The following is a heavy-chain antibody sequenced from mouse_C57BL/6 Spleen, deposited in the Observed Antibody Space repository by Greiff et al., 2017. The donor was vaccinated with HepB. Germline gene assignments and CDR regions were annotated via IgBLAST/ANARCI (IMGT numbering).Heavy chain of an antibody. Sequence: EVQRVESGGGLVKPGGSLKLSCAASGFTFSDYGMHWVRQAPEKGLEWVAYISSGSSTIYYADTVKGRFTISRDNAKNTLFLQMTSLRSEDTAMYYCARAYYGSSYYYAMDYWGQGTSVTVSS. V-gene: IGHV5-17*01. D-gene: IGHD1-1*01. J-gene: IGHJ4*01. CDR2: ISSGSSTI. CDR3: ARAYYGSSYYYAMDY. CDR1: GFTFSDYG.